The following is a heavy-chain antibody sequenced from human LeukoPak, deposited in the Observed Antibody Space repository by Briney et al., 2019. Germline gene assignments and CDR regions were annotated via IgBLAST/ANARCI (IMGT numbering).Heavy chain of an antibody. CDR3: AKDVDSSGSFRLRTSDY. CDR2: ISGSGGST. D-gene: IGHD3-22*01. V-gene: IGHV3-23*01. J-gene: IGHJ4*02. Sequence: GGSLRLSCAASGFTFSSYAMSWVRQAPGKGLEWVSAISGSGGSTYYADSVKGRFTISRDNSKNTLYLQMNSLRAEDTAVYYCAKDVDSSGSFRLRTSDYWGQGTLVTVSS. CDR1: GFTFSSYA.